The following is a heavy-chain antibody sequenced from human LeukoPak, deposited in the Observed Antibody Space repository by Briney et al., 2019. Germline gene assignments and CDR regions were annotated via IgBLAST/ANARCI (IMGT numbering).Heavy chain of an antibody. CDR1: GGTFSSYA. Sequence: ASVKVSCKASGGTFSSYAISWVRQAPGQGLEWMGGIIPIFGTANYAQKFQGRVTITADESTSTAYMELSSLRSEDTAVYYCARVAGDTYYFDYWGQGTLVTVSS. J-gene: IGHJ4*02. CDR2: IIPIFGTA. CDR3: ARVAGDTYYFDY. D-gene: IGHD2-15*01. V-gene: IGHV1-69*13.